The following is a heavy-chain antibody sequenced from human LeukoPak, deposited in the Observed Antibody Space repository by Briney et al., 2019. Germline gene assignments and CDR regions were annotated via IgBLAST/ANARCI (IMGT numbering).Heavy chain of an antibody. CDR2: ISGSGGST. V-gene: IGHV3-23*01. J-gene: IGHJ4*02. D-gene: IGHD2-2*01. CDR1: GFTFSSYA. Sequence: PGGSLRLSCAASGFTFSSYAMSWVRQAPGKGLEWVSAISGSGGSTYYADSVKGRFTISRDNSKNTLYLQMNSLRAEDTAVYYCAKRHCSSTSCYYDYWGQGTLVTVSS. CDR3: AKRHCSSTSCYYDY.